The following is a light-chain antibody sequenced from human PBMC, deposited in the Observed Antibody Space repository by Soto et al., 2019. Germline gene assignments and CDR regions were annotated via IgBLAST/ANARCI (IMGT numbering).Light chain of an antibody. J-gene: IGLJ1*01. CDR1: SSDVGGYNY. CDR3: SSYAAGNDYV. V-gene: IGLV2-8*01. Sequence: QSVLTQPPSASGSPGHSVTISCTGTSSDVGGYNYVSWYQQHPGKAPKLMIFEVSKRPSGVPDRFSGSKSGNTASLTVSGLQVEDEADYYCSSYAAGNDYVFGTGTKV. CDR2: EVS.